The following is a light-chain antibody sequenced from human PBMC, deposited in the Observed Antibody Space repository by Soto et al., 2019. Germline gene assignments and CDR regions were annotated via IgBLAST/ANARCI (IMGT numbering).Light chain of an antibody. CDR2: DVS. V-gene: IGLV2-14*03. CDR3: TSYTTTGTYV. CDR1: SNVLGDYNY. Sequence: QSALTQPASVSGAPGQSITISCTGASNVLGDYNYVTWYRQHPGKTPNLLIYDVSSRPSGVSDRVSGSKSSNTSSLTIAGLQAEDEDDYYSTSYTTTGTYVFATATKVTV. J-gene: IGLJ1*01.